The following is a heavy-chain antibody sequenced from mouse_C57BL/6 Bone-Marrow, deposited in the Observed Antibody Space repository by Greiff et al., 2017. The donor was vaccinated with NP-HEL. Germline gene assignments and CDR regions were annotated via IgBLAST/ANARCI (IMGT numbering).Heavy chain of an antibody. CDR2: IDPGNGGT. Sequence: QVQLQQPGTELVKPGASVKLSCKTSGYTFTNYWMHWVKQRPGQGLEWIGNIDPGNGGTNYNEKFKNKATLTVDKSSSTAYMHLSSLTSEDSAVYYCARDSGYAFDYWGQGTTLTVSS. CDR3: ARDSGYAFDY. D-gene: IGHD3-2*02. CDR1: GYTFTNYW. J-gene: IGHJ2*01. V-gene: IGHV1-53*01.